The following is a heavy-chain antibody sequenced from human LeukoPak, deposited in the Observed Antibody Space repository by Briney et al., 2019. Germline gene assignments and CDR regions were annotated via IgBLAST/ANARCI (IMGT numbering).Heavy chain of an antibody. Sequence: ASVKVSCKASGYTFTSYGISWVRQAPGQGLEWMGWIGAYNGNTNYAQKLQGRVTMTTDTSTSTAYMELRSLRSDDTAVYYCARDIGPYSGSYSGMDVWGQGTTVTVSS. CDR2: IGAYNGNT. D-gene: IGHD1-26*01. J-gene: IGHJ6*02. CDR3: ARDIGPYSGSYSGMDV. V-gene: IGHV1-18*01. CDR1: GYTFTSYG.